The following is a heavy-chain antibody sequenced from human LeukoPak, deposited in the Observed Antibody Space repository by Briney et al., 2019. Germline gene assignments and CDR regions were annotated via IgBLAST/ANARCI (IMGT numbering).Heavy chain of an antibody. V-gene: IGHV1-18*04. D-gene: IGHD3-16*01. CDR3: ARTGDDYGDY. CDR2: ISAYNGNT. J-gene: IGHJ4*02. Sequence: GASVKVSCKASGYTFTEYYMHWVRQAPGQGREWMGWISAYNGNTNYAQKLQGRVTMTTDTSTSTAYMELRSLRSDDTAVYYCARTGDDYGDYWGQGTLVTVSS. CDR1: GYTFTEYY.